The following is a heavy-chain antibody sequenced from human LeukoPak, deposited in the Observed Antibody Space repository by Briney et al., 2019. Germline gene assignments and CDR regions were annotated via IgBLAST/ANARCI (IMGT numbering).Heavy chain of an antibody. CDR1: GFTFSGSA. CDR2: IRSKANSYAT. Sequence: AGSLTLSCAASGFTFSGSAMHWVRQASGKGLEWVGRIRSKANSYATAYAASVKGRFTISRDDSKNTAYLQMNSLKTEDTAVYYCTRHLSSGLEDWGQGTLVTVSS. V-gene: IGHV3-73*01. J-gene: IGHJ4*02. CDR3: TRHLSSGLED. D-gene: IGHD6-19*01.